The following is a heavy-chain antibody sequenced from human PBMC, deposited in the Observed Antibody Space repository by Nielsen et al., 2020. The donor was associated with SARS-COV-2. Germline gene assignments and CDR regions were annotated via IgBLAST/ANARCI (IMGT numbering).Heavy chain of an antibody. J-gene: IGHJ4*02. D-gene: IGHD1-1*01. Sequence: SGPTLVKPTQTLTLTCTFSGFSLSTSGVGVGWIRQPPGKALEWLALIYWNDDKRYSPSLKSRLTITKDTSKNQVVLTMTNMDPVDTATYYCARLSNPPYNWNFGRYYFDYWGQGTLVTVSS. CDR1: GFSLSTSGVG. V-gene: IGHV2-5*01. CDR2: IYWNDDK. CDR3: ARLSNPPYNWNFGRYYFDY.